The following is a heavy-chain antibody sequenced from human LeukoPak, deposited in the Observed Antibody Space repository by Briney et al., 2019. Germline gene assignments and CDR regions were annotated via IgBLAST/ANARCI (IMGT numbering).Heavy chain of an antibody. V-gene: IGHV1-2*02. CDR3: ARNYYDTAGHFGY. D-gene: IGHD3-22*01. CDR2: INPNSGGT. J-gene: IGHJ4*02. Sequence: ASVKVSSKASGYTFTGYYMHWVRQAPGQGLEWMGWINPNSGGTNYAQKFQGRVTMTRDTSISTAYMELSSLRSDDTAVYFCARNYYDTAGHFGYWGQGTLVTVSS. CDR1: GYTFTGYY.